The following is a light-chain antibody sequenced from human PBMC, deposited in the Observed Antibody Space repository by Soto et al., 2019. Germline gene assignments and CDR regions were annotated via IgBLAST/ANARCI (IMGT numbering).Light chain of an antibody. J-gene: IGLJ2*01. CDR1: SSDVGGYNY. Sequence: QSALTQPPSASGSPGQSVTISCTGTSSDVGGYNYVSWYQQHPGKAPKVIIYDVSKRPSGVPDRFSGSKSGNTASLTVSGLQAEDDADYYCGSHAGSSAVFGGGTKVTVL. V-gene: IGLV2-8*01. CDR3: GSHAGSSAV. CDR2: DVS.